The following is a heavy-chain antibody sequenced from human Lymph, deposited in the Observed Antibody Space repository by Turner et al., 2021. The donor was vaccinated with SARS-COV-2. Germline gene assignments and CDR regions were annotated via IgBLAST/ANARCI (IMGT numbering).Heavy chain of an antibody. CDR2: ISGDGGSK. D-gene: IGHD5-12*01. CDR1: GFPFDDYA. J-gene: IGHJ4*02. Sequence: EVQLVESGGGVVQPGGCLRLSCAAPGFPFDDYAMPWVRQGPGKGLEGVSLISGDGGSKDYADSVKGRFTISRDDSKNSLYLQINSLRTEDTALYYCAKEGLSGRRLQFVPYFAYWGQGTLVSVSS. CDR3: AKEGLSGRRLQFVPYFAY. V-gene: IGHV3-43*02.